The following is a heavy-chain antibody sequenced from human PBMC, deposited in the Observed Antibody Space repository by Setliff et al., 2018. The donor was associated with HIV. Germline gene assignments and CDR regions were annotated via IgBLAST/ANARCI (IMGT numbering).Heavy chain of an antibody. V-gene: IGHV1-8*02. CDR2: MEPNSGNT. CDR1: GYTFTSYD. Sequence: ASVKVSCKASGYTFTSYDINWVRQAAGQGLEWMGWMEPNSGNTGCAQKFQGRVTMTRNTSISTAYMELSGLRSEDTAVYYCARGYCSSTSCYGIYYFDNWGQGTPVTV. D-gene: IGHD2-2*01. J-gene: IGHJ4*02. CDR3: ARGYCSSTSCYGIYYFDN.